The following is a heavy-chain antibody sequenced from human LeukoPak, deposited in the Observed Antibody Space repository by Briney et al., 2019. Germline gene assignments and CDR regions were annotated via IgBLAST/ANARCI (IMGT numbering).Heavy chain of an antibody. CDR1: GGSISSSIYY. V-gene: IGHV4-39*01. Sequence: SSETLSLTCTVSGGSISSSIYYWGWIRQPPGKGLEWIGSIYYSGSTYYNPSLKSRVTVSVDTSKNQFSVKLSSVTAADTAAYYCARASGSYHDAFDIWGQGTMVTVSS. J-gene: IGHJ3*02. CDR2: IYYSGST. CDR3: ARASGSYHDAFDI. D-gene: IGHD1-26*01.